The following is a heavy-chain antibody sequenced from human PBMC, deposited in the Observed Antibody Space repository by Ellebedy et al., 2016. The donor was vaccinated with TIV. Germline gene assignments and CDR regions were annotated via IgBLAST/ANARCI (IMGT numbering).Heavy chain of an antibody. V-gene: IGHV1-69*04. Sequence: AASVKVSCKASGGTFSSYAISGVRQAPGQGLEWRGRIIPILGIANYAQKFLGRVTITADKSTSTAYMELSSLRSEDTAVYYCAKYRGIKIFGVAFDAFDIWGQGTMVTVSS. J-gene: IGHJ3*02. D-gene: IGHD3-3*01. CDR3: AKYRGIKIFGVAFDAFDI. CDR2: IIPILGIA. CDR1: GGTFSSYA.